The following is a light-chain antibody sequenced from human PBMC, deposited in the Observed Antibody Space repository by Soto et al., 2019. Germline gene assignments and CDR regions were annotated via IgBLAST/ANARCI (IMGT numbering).Light chain of an antibody. CDR2: AAS. V-gene: IGKV1-39*01. Sequence: DIQMTQSPFYLSASEGDRVTITCRSSQSISKYLNWYQQKPGTAPKLLIYAASSLQSGLPSRFSGSGSGTDFTLTISSLQPEDFATYYCQQSYNAPQTVGQGTIVDIK. CDR3: QQSYNAPQT. J-gene: IGKJ2*01. CDR1: QSISKY.